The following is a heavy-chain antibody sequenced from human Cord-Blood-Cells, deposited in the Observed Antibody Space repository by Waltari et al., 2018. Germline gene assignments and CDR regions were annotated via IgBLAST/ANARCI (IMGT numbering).Heavy chain of an antibody. D-gene: IGHD6-6*01. J-gene: IGHJ3*02. CDR3: ARDTSIAARDAFDI. CDR1: EYTFTGYD. Sequence: VQLVQSGAEVKKPGASVKVSCKASEYTFTGYDMPWVRPVPGQGLEWMEWINPNSGGTNYAQKFQGRVTITRDTSISTAYMELSRLRSDDTAVYYCARDTSIAARDAFDIWGQGTMVTVSS. CDR2: INPNSGGT. V-gene: IGHV1-2*02.